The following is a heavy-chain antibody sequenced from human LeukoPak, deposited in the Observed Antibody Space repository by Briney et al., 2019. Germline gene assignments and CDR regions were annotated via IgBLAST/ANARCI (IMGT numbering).Heavy chain of an antibody. Sequence: ASVKVSCKASGYTFTGYYMHWVRQAPGQGLEWMRWINPNSGGTNYAQKFQGRVTMTRDTSISTAYMELSRLRSDDTAVYYCAGGVVRKNWFDPWGQGTLVTVSS. CDR2: INPNSGGT. CDR3: AGGVVRKNWFDP. J-gene: IGHJ5*02. CDR1: GYTFTGYY. D-gene: IGHD3-3*01. V-gene: IGHV1-2*02.